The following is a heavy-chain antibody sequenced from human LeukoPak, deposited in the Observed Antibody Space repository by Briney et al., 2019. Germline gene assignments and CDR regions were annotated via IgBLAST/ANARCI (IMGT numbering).Heavy chain of an antibody. Sequence: GGSLRLSCAASGFTFSSYGMHWVRQAPGKGLERVAVIWYDGGNKYYADSVKGRFTISRDNSKNTLYLQMNSLRAEDTAVYYCARAGDNKSYYYYMDVWGKGTTVTVSS. J-gene: IGHJ6*03. CDR2: IWYDGGNK. CDR1: GFTFSSYG. CDR3: ARAGDNKSYYYYMDV. V-gene: IGHV3-33*01. D-gene: IGHD3-16*01.